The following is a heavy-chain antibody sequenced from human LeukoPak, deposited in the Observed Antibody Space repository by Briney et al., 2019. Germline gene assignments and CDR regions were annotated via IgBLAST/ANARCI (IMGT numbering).Heavy chain of an antibody. J-gene: IGHJ4*02. CDR2: IIPIFGTA. Sequence: SVKVSYKASGGTFSSYAISWVRQAPGQGLEWMGGIIPIFGTASYAQKFQGRVTITADKSTSTAYMELSSLRSEDTAVYYCARFNSGIFDYWGQGTLVTVSS. D-gene: IGHD5-24*01. CDR1: GGTFSSYA. CDR3: ARFNSGIFDY. V-gene: IGHV1-69*06.